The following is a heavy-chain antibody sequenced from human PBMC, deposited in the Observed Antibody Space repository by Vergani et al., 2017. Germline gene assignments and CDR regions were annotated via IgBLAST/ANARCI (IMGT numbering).Heavy chain of an antibody. CDR3: ARDFLTRVTTLDYYYMGV. Sequence: QVQLVESGGGEVQPGRSLRLSCSAAGFPFSDYSVHWVRQAPGKGVEWVSVISYDGNKKNYADSVKGRFTISRDNSKNTLYLEMNALRAEDTAVYYCARDFLTRVTTLDYYYMGVWGKGTTVTVSS. V-gene: IGHV3-30*03. CDR2: ISYDGNKK. J-gene: IGHJ6*03. CDR1: GFPFSDYS. D-gene: IGHD1-1*01.